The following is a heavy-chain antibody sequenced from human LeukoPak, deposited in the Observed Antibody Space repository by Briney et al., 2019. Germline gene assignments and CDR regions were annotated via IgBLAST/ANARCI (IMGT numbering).Heavy chain of an antibody. J-gene: IGHJ4*02. CDR2: INPNTGGT. V-gene: IGHV1-2*02. CDR3: ARGSDSGDFALEF. Sequence: GASVKVSCKTSGYTFTGHFMHWVRQAPGQGPEWMGLINPNTGGTKYAQNFQGRVTLTRDTSITTVYMELSRLRSDDTATYYCARGSDSGDFALEFWGQGTLVTVSA. D-gene: IGHD4-17*01. CDR1: GYTFTGHF.